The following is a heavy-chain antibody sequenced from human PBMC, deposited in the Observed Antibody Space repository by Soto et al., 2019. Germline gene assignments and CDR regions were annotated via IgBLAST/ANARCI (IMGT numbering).Heavy chain of an antibody. CDR3: AIDMPLKSHDCVG. Sequence: EVQLVESGGGLVQPGGSLRLSCAASGFTFSSYSMNWVRQAPGKGLEWVSYISSSSSTIYYADSVKGRFTISRDNAKNSLYLQKNGLKDGDTAVYYCAIDMPLKSHDCVGWGEVTLVTVSS. V-gene: IGHV3-48*02. CDR2: ISSSSSTI. CDR1: GFTFSSYS. D-gene: IGHD2-21*02. J-gene: IGHJ4*02.